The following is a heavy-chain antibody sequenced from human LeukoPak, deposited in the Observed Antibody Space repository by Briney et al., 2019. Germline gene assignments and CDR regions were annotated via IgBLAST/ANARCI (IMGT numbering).Heavy chain of an antibody. CDR1: GGSISSYY. V-gene: IGHV4-59*01. J-gene: IGHJ6*02. D-gene: IGHD2-15*01. CDR2: IYYSGST. Sequence: SETLSLTCTVSGGSISSYYWSWIRQPPGKGLEWIGYIYYSGSTNYNPSLKSRVTISVDTSKNQFSLKVSSVTVADTAVYYCARLPHPAATRRGYYYYGMDVWGQGTTVTVSS. CDR3: ARLPHPAATRRGYYYYGMDV.